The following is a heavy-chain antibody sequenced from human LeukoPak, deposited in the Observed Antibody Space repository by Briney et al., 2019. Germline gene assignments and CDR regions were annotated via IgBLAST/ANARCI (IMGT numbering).Heavy chain of an antibody. Sequence: GGSLRLSCAASGFTFSSYSMNWDRQAPGKGLEWVSSISSSSSYIYYADSVKGRFTISRDNAKNSLYLQMNSLRAEDTAVYYCARDRSESGIAAAGDDYWGQGTLVTVSS. D-gene: IGHD6-13*01. CDR2: ISSSSSYI. J-gene: IGHJ4*02. V-gene: IGHV3-21*01. CDR3: ARDRSESGIAAAGDDY. CDR1: GFTFSSYS.